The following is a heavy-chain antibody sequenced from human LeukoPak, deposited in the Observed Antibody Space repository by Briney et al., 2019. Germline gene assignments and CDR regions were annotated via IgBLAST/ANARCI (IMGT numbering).Heavy chain of an antibody. V-gene: IGHV4-59*01. CDR1: GGSISSYY. Sequence: PSETRSLTCTVSGGSISSYYWSWIRQPPGKGLEWIGYIYYSGSTNYKSSLKSRVTISVDTSKNQFSLKLSSVTAADTAVYYCARTAEGGYSYGYFYYYYMDVWGKGTTVTISS. J-gene: IGHJ6*03. CDR3: ARTAEGGYSYGYFYYYYMDV. CDR2: IYYSGST. D-gene: IGHD5-18*01.